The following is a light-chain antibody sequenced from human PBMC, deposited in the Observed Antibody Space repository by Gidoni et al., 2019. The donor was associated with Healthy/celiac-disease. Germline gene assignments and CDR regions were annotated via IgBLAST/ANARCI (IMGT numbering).Light chain of an antibody. CDR3: QQSYRTPLT. CDR2: AAS. V-gene: IGKV1-39*01. Sequence: DIQMTQSPSSLSASVGDRVTITCRASQSISSYVNWYQQTPGKAPTLLFYAASSLQSGVPSRFSGSCAGTDFTLTISILQDDDVVTYYCQQSYRTPLTFGGGTKVEIK. J-gene: IGKJ4*01. CDR1: QSISSY.